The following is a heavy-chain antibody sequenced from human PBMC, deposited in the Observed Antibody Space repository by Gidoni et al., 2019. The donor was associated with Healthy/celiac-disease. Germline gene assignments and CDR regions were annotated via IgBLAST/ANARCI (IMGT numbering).Heavy chain of an antibody. CDR3: AREGGSSSGHIVVVVAATQPFDY. D-gene: IGHD2-15*01. J-gene: IGHJ4*02. CDR2: IIPILGIA. Sequence: QVQLVQSGAEVKKPGSSVKVSCKASGGTFSSYAISWVRQAPGQGLEWMGRIIPILGIANYAQKFQGRVTITADKSTSTAYMELSSLRSEDTAVYYCAREGGSSSGHIVVVVAATQPFDYWGQGTLVTVSS. CDR1: GGTFSSYA. V-gene: IGHV1-69*04.